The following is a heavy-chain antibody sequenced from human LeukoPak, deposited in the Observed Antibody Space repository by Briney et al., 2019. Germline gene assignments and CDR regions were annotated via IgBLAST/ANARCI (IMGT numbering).Heavy chain of an antibody. CDR2: IGGDGDGT. J-gene: IGHJ4*02. CDR1: GFTFDNYA. Sequence: PGGSLRLSCEASGFTFDNYALHWVRQAPGKGLEWVSLIGGDGDGTKYADSVKGRFTISRDNSKNSLYLQMDSLRTEDTALYYCAKGISKGAYLVDCWGQGTLVTVSS. D-gene: IGHD2/OR15-2a*01. CDR3: AKGISKGAYLVDC. V-gene: IGHV3-43*02.